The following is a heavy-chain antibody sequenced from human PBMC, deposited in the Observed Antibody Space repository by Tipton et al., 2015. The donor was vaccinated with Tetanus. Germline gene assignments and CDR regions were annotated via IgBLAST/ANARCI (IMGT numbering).Heavy chain of an antibody. V-gene: IGHV4-39*01. Sequence: LVQPSETLSLACFVSGGSISTKTYYWGWIRQTPGKGLEWIASISHSATTFYNPSLKSRVTMSVDPSKNQFSVRLSSVTAADTGVYYCARHVGGYGSPPHDLWGQGTLVTVSS. J-gene: IGHJ5*02. CDR2: ISHSATT. D-gene: IGHD3-10*01. CDR1: GGSISTKTYY. CDR3: ARHVGGYGSPPHDL.